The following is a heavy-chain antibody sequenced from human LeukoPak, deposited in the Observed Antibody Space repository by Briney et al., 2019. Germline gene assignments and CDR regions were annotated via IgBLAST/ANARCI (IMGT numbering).Heavy chain of an antibody. CDR2: IYYSGST. CDR3: ARHRPPRLGAIPYNWFDP. CDR1: GGSISSYY. V-gene: IGHV4-59*08. D-gene: IGHD1-26*01. J-gene: IGHJ5*02. Sequence: PSETLSLTCAVSGGSISSYYWSWIRQPPGKGLLWIGYIYYSGSTNYNPSLKSRVTISVYTSKNQFSLKLSSVTAADTAVYYCARHRPPRLGAIPYNWFDPWGQGTLVTVSS.